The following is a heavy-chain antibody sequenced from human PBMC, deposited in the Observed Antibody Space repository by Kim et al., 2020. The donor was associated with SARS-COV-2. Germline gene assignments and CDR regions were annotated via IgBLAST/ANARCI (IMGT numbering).Heavy chain of an antibody. CDR1: GGTFSSYA. Sequence: SVKVSCKASGGTFSSYAISWVRQAPGQGLEWMGGIIPIFGTANYAQKFQGRVTITADESTSTSYMELSSLRSEDTAVYYCARDYDILTGYYKHYYYGMDVWGQGTTVTVSS. V-gene: IGHV1-69*13. CDR3: ARDYDILTGYYKHYYYGMDV. D-gene: IGHD3-9*01. CDR2: IIPIFGTA. J-gene: IGHJ6*02.